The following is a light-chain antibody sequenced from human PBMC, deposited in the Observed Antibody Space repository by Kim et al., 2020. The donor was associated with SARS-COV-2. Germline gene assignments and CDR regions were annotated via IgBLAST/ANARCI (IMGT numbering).Light chain of an antibody. J-gene: IGKJ2*01. CDR3: QRYEDVPYT. Sequence: TSVGDAVTISSRASQDIRSYLNLYQQKPGKPPKALIYDTSKVKAGAPSRFSGSGSGTDFTFTISRLQPEDIATYYCQRYEDVPYTCGKGTKLDI. CDR1: QDIRSY. V-gene: IGKV1-33*01. CDR2: DTS.